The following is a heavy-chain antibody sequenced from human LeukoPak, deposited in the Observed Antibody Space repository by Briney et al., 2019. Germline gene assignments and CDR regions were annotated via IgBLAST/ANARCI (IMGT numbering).Heavy chain of an antibody. CDR1: GFTFSTYG. CDR3: AKDAGHCSGGSCYRQDY. J-gene: IGHJ4*02. D-gene: IGHD2-15*01. V-gene: IGHV3-30*18. Sequence: GRSLSLSCAASGFTFSTYGMHWVRQAPGKGPEWVAVISNDGGNKYHAESVRGRFTISRDNSKNTLYLQMNSLRAEDTAVYYCAKDAGHCSGGSCYRQDYWGQGTLVTVSS. CDR2: ISNDGGNK.